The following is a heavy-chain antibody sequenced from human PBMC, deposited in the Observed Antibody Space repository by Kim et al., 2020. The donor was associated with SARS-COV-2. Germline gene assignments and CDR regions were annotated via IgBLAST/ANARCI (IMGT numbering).Heavy chain of an antibody. CDR2: IDTKTGNP. CDR3: ARGTAGYYGMDV. J-gene: IGHJ6*02. CDR1: GYTFTNNS. V-gene: IGHV7-4-1*02. D-gene: IGHD1-7*01. Sequence: ASVKVPCKASGYTFTNNSMNWVRQAPGQGLESMGWIDTKTGNPMYAQGFTGRFVFSLDTSVNTSHLQISLLEADDTAVYYCARGTAGYYGMDVWGQGTAVSVSS.